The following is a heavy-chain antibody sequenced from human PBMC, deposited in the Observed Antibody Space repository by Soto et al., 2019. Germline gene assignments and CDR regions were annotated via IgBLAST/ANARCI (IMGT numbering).Heavy chain of an antibody. Sequence: GSLRLSCSASGFTFSDYYMSWIRQAPGKGLEWVSYISSSGSTIYYADSVKGRFTISRDNAKNSLYLQMNSLRAEDTAVYYCARDPREYYFDYWGQGTLVTVSS. J-gene: IGHJ4*02. CDR3: ARDPREYYFDY. CDR2: ISSSGSTI. V-gene: IGHV3-11*01. CDR1: GFTFSDYY.